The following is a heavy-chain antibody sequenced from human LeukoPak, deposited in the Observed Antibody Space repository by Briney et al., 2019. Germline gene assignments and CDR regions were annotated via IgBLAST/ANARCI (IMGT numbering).Heavy chain of an antibody. J-gene: IGHJ4*02. D-gene: IGHD2/OR15-2a*01. CDR3: ARLVSSD. Sequence: GGSLRLSCAASGFTFSSYSMNWVRQAPGKGLEWVSYISSSSSTIYYADSAKGRFTISRDNAKNSLYPQMNSLRAEDTAVYYCARLVSSDWGQGTLVTVSS. CDR2: ISSSSSTI. CDR1: GFTFSSYS. V-gene: IGHV3-48*04.